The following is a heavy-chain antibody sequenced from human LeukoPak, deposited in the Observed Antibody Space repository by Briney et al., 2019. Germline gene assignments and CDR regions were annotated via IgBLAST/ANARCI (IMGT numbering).Heavy chain of an antibody. D-gene: IGHD2-21*02. CDR3: ARDRMVTATGMDV. Sequence: GGSLRLSSAASGFTVSSNYMSWVRQAPGKGLGWVSVIYSGGSTYYADSVKGRFTISRDNSKNTLYLQMNSLRAEDTAVYYCARDRMVTATGMDVWGQGTTVTVSS. CDR2: IYSGGST. CDR1: GFTVSSNY. J-gene: IGHJ6*02. V-gene: IGHV3-66*01.